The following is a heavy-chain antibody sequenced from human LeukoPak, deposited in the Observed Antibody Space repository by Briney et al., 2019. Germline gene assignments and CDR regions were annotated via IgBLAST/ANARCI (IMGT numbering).Heavy chain of an antibody. CDR1: GFTFSSYE. CDR3: ARDGYHYYGSGTYFGYYYMDV. J-gene: IGHJ6*03. Sequence: GGSLRLSCAASGFTFSSYEMNWVRQAPGKGLEWVSYISGSGSTIYYADSVKGRFTISRDNAKNSLYLQMNSLRAEDTAVYYCARDGYHYYGSGTYFGYYYMDVWGKGTTVTISS. CDR2: ISGSGSTI. V-gene: IGHV3-48*03. D-gene: IGHD3-10*01.